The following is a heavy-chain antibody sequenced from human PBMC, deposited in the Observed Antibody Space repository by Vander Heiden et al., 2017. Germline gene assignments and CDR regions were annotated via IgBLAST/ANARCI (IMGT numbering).Heavy chain of an antibody. V-gene: IGHV3-30*18. CDR2: ISYDGSNK. CDR3: AKDDRYCSSTSCYHFDY. D-gene: IGHD2-2*01. Sequence: QVQLVESGGGVVQPGRSLRLSCAASGFTFRSYGMHWVRQAPGKGLEWVAVISYDGSNKYYADSVKGRFTISRDNSKNTLYLQMNSLRAEDTAVYYCAKDDRYCSSTSCYHFDYWGQGTLVTVSS. CDR1: GFTFRSYG. J-gene: IGHJ4*02.